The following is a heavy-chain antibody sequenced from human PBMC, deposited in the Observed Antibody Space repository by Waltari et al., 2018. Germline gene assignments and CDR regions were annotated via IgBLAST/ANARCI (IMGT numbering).Heavy chain of an antibody. CDR1: GVSVSSSY. D-gene: IGHD2-8*02. CDR2: IHVRRGT. V-gene: IGHV4-4*07. Sequence: QVQLQESGPGLVKPSETLSLTCTVSGVSVSSSYWSWIRQPAGKGLECIGRIHVRRGTNYNPSLESRVMMSVDTSKNQFSLRLTSVTAADTAVYYCAGESSLYWDNWGQGTLVTVSS. J-gene: IGHJ4*02. CDR3: AGESSLYWDN.